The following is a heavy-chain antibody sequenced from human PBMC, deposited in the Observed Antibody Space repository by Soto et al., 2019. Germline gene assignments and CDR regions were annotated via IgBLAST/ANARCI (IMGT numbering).Heavy chain of an antibody. CDR1: GGSISSGGYS. V-gene: IGHV4-30-2*01. CDR3: ARDQLEGNWFDP. J-gene: IGHJ5*02. D-gene: IGHD1-1*01. Sequence: QLQLQESGSGLVRPSQTLSLTCAVSGGSISSGGYSWNWIRQPPGKGLEWIGYIYHSGSTLYNPSLKSRVXXXVXXSKNPCSLKLSSATAADTAVYYCARDQLEGNWFDPWGQGTLVTVSS. CDR2: IYHSGST.